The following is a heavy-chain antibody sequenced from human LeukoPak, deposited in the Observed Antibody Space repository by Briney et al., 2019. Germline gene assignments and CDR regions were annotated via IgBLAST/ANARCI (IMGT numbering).Heavy chain of an antibody. D-gene: IGHD2-2*01. CDR2: ISAYNGNT. Sequence: ASVKVSCKASGYTFTSYGISWVRQAPGQGLEWMGWISAYNGNTNYAQKLQGRVTMTTDTSTSTAYMELRSLRSDDTAVYSCARSYSSGSTSRWDPTGTWFDPWGQGTLVTVSS. J-gene: IGHJ5*02. CDR3: ARSYSSGSTSRWDPTGTWFDP. CDR1: GYTFTSYG. V-gene: IGHV1-18*01.